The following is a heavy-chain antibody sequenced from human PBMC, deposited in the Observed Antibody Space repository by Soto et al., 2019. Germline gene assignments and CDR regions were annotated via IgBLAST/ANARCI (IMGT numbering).Heavy chain of an antibody. V-gene: IGHV3-23*01. CDR2: ISGSGGST. J-gene: IGHJ6*02. D-gene: IGHD3-3*01. CDR1: GFTFSSYA. Sequence: QSGGSLRLSCAASGFTFSSYAMSWVRQAPGKGLEWVSAISGSGGSTYYADSVKGRFTISRDNSKNTLYLQMNSLRAEDTAVYYCAKDLRTGRYYDFWSGSLEDYYYYYGMDVWGQGTTVTVSS. CDR3: AKDLRTGRYYDFWSGSLEDYYYYYGMDV.